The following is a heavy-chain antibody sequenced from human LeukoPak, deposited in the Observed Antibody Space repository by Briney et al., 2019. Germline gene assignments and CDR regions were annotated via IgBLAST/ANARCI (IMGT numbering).Heavy chain of an antibody. V-gene: IGHV1-2*02. J-gene: IGHJ1*01. CDR1: GYTFTGYY. Sequence: GASVKVSCKASGYTFTGYYMHWVRQAPGQGLEWMGWINPNSGGTNYALKFQGRVTMTRDTSISTAYMELSRLRSDDTAVYYCARVHDYVWGSYRPPEYFQHWGQGTLVTVSS. D-gene: IGHD3-16*02. CDR2: INPNSGGT. CDR3: ARVHDYVWGSYRPPEYFQH.